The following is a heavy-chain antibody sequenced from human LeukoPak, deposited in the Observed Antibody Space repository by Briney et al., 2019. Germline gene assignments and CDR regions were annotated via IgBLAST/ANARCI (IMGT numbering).Heavy chain of an antibody. V-gene: IGHV3-9*01. CDR1: GFSFDDYA. D-gene: IGHD3-10*01. CDR3: AKDLSPYGNSFDY. CDR2: ISWNSGSI. J-gene: IGHJ4*02. Sequence: GGSLRLSCAASGFSFDDYAMHWVRQAPGKGLEWVSGISWNSGSIDYADSVKGRFTISRDNAKNSLYLQMKSLRAEDTALYYCAKDLSPYGNSFDYWGQGTLVTVSS.